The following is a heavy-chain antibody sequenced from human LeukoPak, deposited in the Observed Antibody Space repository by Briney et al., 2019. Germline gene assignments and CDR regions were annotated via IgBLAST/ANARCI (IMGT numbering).Heavy chain of an antibody. V-gene: IGHV3-7*03. CDR1: GFTFSSYW. J-gene: IGHJ4*02. Sequence: GGSLRLSCAASGFTFSSYWMSWVRQSPGKGLEWVAVIKQDGREKYYVDSVKGRFTISRDNAKNSLYLQMNSLRADDTAVYYCVKDSPPRYSGSPPAYWGQGTLVTVSS. CDR2: IKQDGREK. CDR3: VKDSPPRYSGSPPAY. D-gene: IGHD1-26*01.